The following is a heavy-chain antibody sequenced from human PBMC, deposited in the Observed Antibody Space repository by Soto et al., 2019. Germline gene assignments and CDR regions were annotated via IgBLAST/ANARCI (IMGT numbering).Heavy chain of an antibody. D-gene: IGHD5-12*01. V-gene: IGHV2-5*02. CDR1: GFSLSTSGVG. J-gene: IGHJ6*03. CDR3: AHSRSGYSGSRASYSYYYYMDV. Sequence: QITLKESGPTLVKPTQTLTLTCTFSGFSLSTSGVGVGWIRQPPGKALEWLALIYWDDDKRYSPSLKNRLTITKDTSKNQVVLTMTNMDPVDTSTYYCAHSRSGYSGSRASYSYYYYMDVWGKGTTVTVSS. CDR2: IYWDDDK.